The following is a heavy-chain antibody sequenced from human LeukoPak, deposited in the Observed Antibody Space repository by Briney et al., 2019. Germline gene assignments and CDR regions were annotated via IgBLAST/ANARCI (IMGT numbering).Heavy chain of an antibody. CDR2: ISSSGSYI. V-gene: IGHV3-21*01. Sequence: PGGSLRLSCAASGFSFTSYSMNWVRQAPGKGLEWVSSISSSGSYIYYADSVKGRFTISRDNAKNSLYLQMSSLRAEDTAVYFCARDPRGGISMVRGVTYYFDYWGQGTLVTVSS. D-gene: IGHD3-10*01. CDR1: GFSFTSYS. CDR3: ARDPRGGISMVRGVTYYFDY. J-gene: IGHJ4*02.